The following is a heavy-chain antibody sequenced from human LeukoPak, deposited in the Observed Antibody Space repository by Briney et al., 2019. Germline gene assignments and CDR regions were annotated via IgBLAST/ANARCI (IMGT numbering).Heavy chain of an antibody. D-gene: IGHD2-2*01. CDR1: GYTFTSYY. CDR3: ARGRERYCSSTSCPYYFDY. V-gene: IGHV1-46*01. CDR2: INPSGGST. J-gene: IGHJ4*02. Sequence: ASVKVSCKASGYTFTSYYMHWVRQAPGQGLEWMGIINPSGGSTSYAQKFQGRVTMTRDTSISTAYMELSRLRSDDTAVYYCARGRERYCSSTSCPYYFDYWGQGTLVTVSS.